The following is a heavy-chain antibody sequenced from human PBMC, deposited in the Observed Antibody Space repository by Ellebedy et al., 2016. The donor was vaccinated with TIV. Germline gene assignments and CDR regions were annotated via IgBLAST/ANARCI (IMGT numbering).Heavy chain of an antibody. CDR3: AKDILVRGYSGYDSFDPFAY. D-gene: IGHD5-12*01. Sequence: GGSLRLSXAASGFTFSSYGMHWVRQAPGKGLEWVAVIWYDGSNKYYADSVKGRFTISRDNSKNTLYLQMNSLRAEDTAVYYCAKDILVRGYSGYDSFDPFAYWGQGTLVTVSS. V-gene: IGHV3-33*06. J-gene: IGHJ4*02. CDR1: GFTFSSYG. CDR2: IWYDGSNK.